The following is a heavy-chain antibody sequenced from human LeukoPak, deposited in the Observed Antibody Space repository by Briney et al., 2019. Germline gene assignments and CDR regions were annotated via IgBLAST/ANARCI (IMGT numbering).Heavy chain of an antibody. Sequence: ASVKVSCKVSGYTFIDYYMHWVRRAPGQGLEWMGWINPNSGGTNYAQKLQGRVSMTRDTSISTAYMELSRLKSDDTAVYYCASGPSLGTTHPYFDYWGQGTLLTVSS. CDR1: GYTFIDYY. V-gene: IGHV1-2*02. CDR3: ASGPSLGTTHPYFDY. J-gene: IGHJ4*02. CDR2: INPNSGGT. D-gene: IGHD1-7*01.